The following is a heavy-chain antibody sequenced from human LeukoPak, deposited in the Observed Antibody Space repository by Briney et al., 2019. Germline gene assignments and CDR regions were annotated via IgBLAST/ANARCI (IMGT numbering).Heavy chain of an antibody. CDR2: INQDGSVE. CDR1: GFTISSYW. V-gene: IGHV3-7*04. CDR3: ARDCSASGSHDY. D-gene: IGHD3-10*01. J-gene: IGHJ4*02. Sequence: GGSLRLSCAASGFTISSYWMNWVRQAPGEGLEWVANINQDGSVEHYVDSVKGRFTISRDNAKNSLYLQMNTLGAEDTAVYYCARDCSASGSHDYWGQGALVTVSS.